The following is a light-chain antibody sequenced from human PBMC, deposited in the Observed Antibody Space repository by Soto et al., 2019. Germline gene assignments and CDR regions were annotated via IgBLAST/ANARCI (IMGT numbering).Light chain of an antibody. J-gene: IGKJ1*01. CDR1: QSISSW. CDR3: QQYYSYMWT. Sequence: DIQMTQSPSTLSASVRDRVTIACRASQSISSWLAWYQQRPGKAPKLLIYKASSLESGVPSRFSGSGSGTEFTLTISSLQPDDFATYYCQQYYSYMWTFGQGTKVDIK. CDR2: KAS. V-gene: IGKV1-5*03.